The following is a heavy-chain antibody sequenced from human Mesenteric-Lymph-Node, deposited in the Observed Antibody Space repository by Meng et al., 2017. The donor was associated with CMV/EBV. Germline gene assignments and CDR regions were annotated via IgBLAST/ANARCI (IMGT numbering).Heavy chain of an antibody. J-gene: IGHJ4*02. CDR3: ARLDYYGSGSYGN. D-gene: IGHD3-10*01. V-gene: IGHV1-69*05. Sequence: SVKVSCKASGGTFSSYAISWVRQAPGQGLEWMGGIIPIFGTANYAQKFQGRVTITTDESTSTAYMELSSLRSEDTAVYYCARLDYYGSGSYGNWGQGTLVTVSS. CDR2: IIPIFGTA. CDR1: GGTFSSYA.